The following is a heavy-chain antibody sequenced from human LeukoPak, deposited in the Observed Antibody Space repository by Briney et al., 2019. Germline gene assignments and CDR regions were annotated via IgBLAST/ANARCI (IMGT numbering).Heavy chain of an antibody. Sequence: ASVKVSCKASGYTFTSFGISWVRQAPGQGLEWMGWISAYNGNTNYARKLQGRVTMTTDTSTSTAYMEIRSLRSDDTAVYYCTRDLGVDTTMIFFDYWGQGSLVTVSS. D-gene: IGHD5-18*01. V-gene: IGHV1-18*01. CDR1: GYTFTSFG. J-gene: IGHJ4*02. CDR3: TRDLGVDTTMIFFDY. CDR2: ISAYNGNT.